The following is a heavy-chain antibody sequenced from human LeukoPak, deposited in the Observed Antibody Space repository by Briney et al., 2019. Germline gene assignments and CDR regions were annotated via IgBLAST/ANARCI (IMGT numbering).Heavy chain of an antibody. J-gene: IGHJ4*02. Sequence: ASVKVPCKASGYTFTSYGISWVRQAPGQGLEWMGWISAYNGNTNYAQKLQGRVTMTTDTSTSTAYMELSSLRSEDTAVYYCARTIVLVRGSSSWSGPPFDYWGQGTLVTVSS. CDR2: ISAYNGNT. V-gene: IGHV1-18*01. CDR3: ARTIVLVRGSSSWSGPPFDY. D-gene: IGHD6-13*01. CDR1: GYTFTSYG.